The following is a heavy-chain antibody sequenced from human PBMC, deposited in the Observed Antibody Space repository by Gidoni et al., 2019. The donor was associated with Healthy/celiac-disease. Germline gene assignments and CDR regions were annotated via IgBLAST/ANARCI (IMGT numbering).Heavy chain of an antibody. J-gene: IGHJ6*02. CDR2: IYTSGST. V-gene: IGHV4-4*07. Sequence: QVQLQESGPGLVKPSETLSLTCTVSGGSISSDYWRWIRQPAGKGPEWIGRIYTSGSTNYIPTRKSRVTMSVDTSKNQFSLKLSSVTAADTAVYYCARESQATTSYYYYYGMDVWGQGTTVTVSS. CDR3: ARESQATTSYYYYYGMDV. CDR1: GGSISSDY.